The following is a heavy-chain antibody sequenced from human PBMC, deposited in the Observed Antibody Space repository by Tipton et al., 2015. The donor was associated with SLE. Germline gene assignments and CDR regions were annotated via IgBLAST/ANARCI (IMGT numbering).Heavy chain of an antibody. J-gene: IGHJ3*02. Sequence: TLSLTCTVSGGSISSSSYYWGWIRQPPGKGLEWIGSIYHSGSTYYNPSLKSRVTISVDTSKNQFSLKLSSVTAADTAVYYCARDHGLWFGKSDAFDIWGQGTMVTVSS. D-gene: IGHD3-10*01. CDR3: ARDHGLWFGKSDAFDI. CDR2: IYHSGST. CDR1: GGSISSSSYY. V-gene: IGHV4-39*07.